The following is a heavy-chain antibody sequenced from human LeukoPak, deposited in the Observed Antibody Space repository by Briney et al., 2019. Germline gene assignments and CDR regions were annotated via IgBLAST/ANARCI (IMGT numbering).Heavy chain of an antibody. CDR3: ARRGYGGSGWYFDY. J-gene: IGHJ4*02. CDR1: GFTLSRYG. D-gene: IGHD6-19*01. Sequence: GGSLRLSCAGSGFTLSRYGMHWVRQAPGKGLEGVAVLWHDGSIEYYADSVKGRFTISRDKSKNTLYLQMNSLRAEDTAVYYCARRGYGGSGWYFDYWGQGTLVTVSS. CDR2: LWHDGSIE. V-gene: IGHV3-33*01.